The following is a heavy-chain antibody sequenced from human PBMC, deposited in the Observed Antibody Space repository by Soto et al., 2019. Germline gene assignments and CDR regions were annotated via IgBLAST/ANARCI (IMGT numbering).Heavy chain of an antibody. Sequence: SQDLLLTCDFSGGSDTRYSAVWNWIRPSPSGGLEWPGTTNYRAASFSDYAVSVTSPLPIAPATSKNHFSLPLSSVLPEDTTIYSCVGRPNRGVASTALDYGGQGTLVTVSS. J-gene: IGHJ4*02. CDR2: TNYRAASFS. CDR3: VGRPNRGVASTALDY. CDR1: GGSDTRYSAV. D-gene: IGHD3-10*01. V-gene: IGHV6-1*01.